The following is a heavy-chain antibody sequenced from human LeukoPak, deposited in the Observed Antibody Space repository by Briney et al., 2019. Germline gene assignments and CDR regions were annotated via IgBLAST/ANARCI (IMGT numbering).Heavy chain of an antibody. CDR3: TTETRADY. CDR2: IKSKANGETI. J-gene: IGHJ4*02. V-gene: IGHV3-15*03. CDR1: GFIFSNVW. Sequence: PGGSLRLSCAASGFIFSNVWMTWVRQAPGKGLEWVGRIKSKANGETIDYAAPVKGRFTISRDDSRNILYLQMNSLKIEDTAVYYCTTETRADYWGQGTLVTVSS.